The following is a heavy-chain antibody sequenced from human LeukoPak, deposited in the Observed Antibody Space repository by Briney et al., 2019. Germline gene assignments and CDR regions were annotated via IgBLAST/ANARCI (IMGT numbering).Heavy chain of an antibody. Sequence: PGGSLRLSCAASGFTFSRYDMHWVRQATGKCLEWVSAIGTAGDTYYPGSVKGRFTISRENAKNSLYLQMNSLRAGDTAVYYCVRVVRGPKDYYFDYWGQGTLVTVSS. D-gene: IGHD3-10*01. CDR3: VRVVRGPKDYYFDY. CDR1: GFTFSRYD. J-gene: IGHJ4*02. V-gene: IGHV3-13*01. CDR2: IGTAGDT.